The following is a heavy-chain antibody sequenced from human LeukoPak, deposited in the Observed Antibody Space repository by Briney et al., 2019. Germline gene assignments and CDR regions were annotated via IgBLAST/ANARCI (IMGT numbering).Heavy chain of an antibody. CDR1: GGSVSSGSYY. V-gene: IGHV4-61*01. D-gene: IGHD2-2*01. J-gene: IGHJ6*04. CDR3: AREAPLLPAAAPRPGYYYGMDV. CDR2: IYYSGST. Sequence: SETLSLTCTVSGGSVSSGSYYWSWIRQPPGKGLEWIGYIYYSGSTNYNPSLKSRVTISVDTSKNQFSRKLSSVTAADTAVYYCAREAPLLPAAAPRPGYYYGMDVWGKGTTVTVSS.